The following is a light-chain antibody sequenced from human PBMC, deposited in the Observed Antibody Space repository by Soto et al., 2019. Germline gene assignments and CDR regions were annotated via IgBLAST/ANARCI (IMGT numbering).Light chain of an antibody. CDR3: TSYTSNSTPYV. V-gene: IGLV2-14*01. CDR2: DVS. Sequence: QSALTQPASVSGSPGQSITISCTGTSSDVGAYTYVSWYQQHPGKAPKLMIHDVSNRPSGVSNRFSGSKSGNTAFLIISGLQAEDEADYYCTSYTSNSTPYVFGGGTKLTVL. J-gene: IGLJ1*01. CDR1: SSDVGAYTY.